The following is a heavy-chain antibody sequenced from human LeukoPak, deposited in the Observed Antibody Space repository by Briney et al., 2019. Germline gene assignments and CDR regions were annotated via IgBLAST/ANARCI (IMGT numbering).Heavy chain of an antibody. CDR1: GGSISSYY. Sequence: SETLSLTCTVSGGSISSYYWSWIRQPPGKGLEWIGYIYYSGSTNYNPSLKSRVTISVDTSKNQFSLKLSSVTAADTAVYYCARAPAKYDYGDFFDYWGQGTLVTVSS. CDR2: IYYSGST. CDR3: ARAPAKYDYGDFFDY. V-gene: IGHV4-59*01. D-gene: IGHD4-17*01. J-gene: IGHJ4*02.